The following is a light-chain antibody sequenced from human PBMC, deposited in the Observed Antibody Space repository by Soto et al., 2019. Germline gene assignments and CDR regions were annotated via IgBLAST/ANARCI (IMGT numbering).Light chain of an antibody. CDR3: MQALQTPRT. CDR1: QSLLHSNVYNY. V-gene: IGKV2-28*01. Sequence: DIVMTQSPLSLPVTPGEPASISCRSSQSLLHSNVYNYLDWYLQKPGQSPQLLIYLGSNRSSGVPERFSGSGSGTDLTLKISRVEAEDVGVYYCMQALQTPRTFGQGTKLEIK. CDR2: LGS. J-gene: IGKJ2*02.